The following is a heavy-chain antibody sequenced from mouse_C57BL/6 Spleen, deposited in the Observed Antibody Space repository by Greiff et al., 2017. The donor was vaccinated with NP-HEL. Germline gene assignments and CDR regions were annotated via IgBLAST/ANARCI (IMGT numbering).Heavy chain of an antibody. V-gene: IGHV1-53*01. D-gene: IGHD1-1*01. CDR3: AREGITTVVADY. CDR1: GYTFTSYW. CDR2: INPSNGGT. Sequence: QVQLQQPGTELVKPGASVKLSCKASGYTFTSYWMHWVKQRPGQGLEWIGNINPSNGGTNYNEKFKSKATLTVDKSSSTASMQLSSLTSEDSAVDYCAREGITTVVADYWGQGTTLTVSS. J-gene: IGHJ2*01.